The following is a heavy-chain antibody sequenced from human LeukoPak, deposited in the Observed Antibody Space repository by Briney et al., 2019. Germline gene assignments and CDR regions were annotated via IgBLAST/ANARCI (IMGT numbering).Heavy chain of an antibody. CDR2: IYYSGST. CDR3: ARLSTVTTSFDY. V-gene: IGHV4-59*12. CDR1: GGSISSYY. Sequence: SETLSLTCTVSGGSISSYYWSWIRQPPGKGLEWIGYIYYSGSTNYNPSLKSRVTISVDTSKNQFSLKLSSVTAADTAVYYCARLSTVTTSFDYWGQGTLVTVSS. D-gene: IGHD4-17*01. J-gene: IGHJ4*02.